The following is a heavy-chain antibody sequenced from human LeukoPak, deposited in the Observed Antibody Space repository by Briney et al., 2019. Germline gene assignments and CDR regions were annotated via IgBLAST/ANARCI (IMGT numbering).Heavy chain of an antibody. J-gene: IGHJ4*02. D-gene: IGHD3-16*01. CDR2: INSDGSST. V-gene: IGHV3-74*01. CDR3: ARDPTLQTYYDYVWGSYSGFDY. Sequence: GGSLRLSCAASGFTFSSYWMHWVRQAPGKGLVWVSRINSDGSSTSYAESVKGRFTISRDNATNTLYLQMNSLRAEDTAVYYCARDPTLQTYYDYVWGSYSGFDYWGQGTLVTVSS. CDR1: GFTFSSYW.